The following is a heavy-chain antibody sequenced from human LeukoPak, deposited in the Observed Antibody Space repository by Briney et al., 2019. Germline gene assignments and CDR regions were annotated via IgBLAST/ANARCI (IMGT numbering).Heavy chain of an antibody. CDR3: ARNTLVGASAMVTS. CDR1: GGSISSGGYY. V-gene: IGHV4-30-2*01. D-gene: IGHD5-18*01. CDR2: IYHSGST. Sequence: SETLSHTCTVSGGSISSGGYYWSWIRQPPGKGLEWIGYIYHSGSTYYNPSLKSRVTISVDRSKNQFSLKLSSVTAADTAVYYCARNTLVGASAMVTSWGQGTLVTVSS. J-gene: IGHJ4*02.